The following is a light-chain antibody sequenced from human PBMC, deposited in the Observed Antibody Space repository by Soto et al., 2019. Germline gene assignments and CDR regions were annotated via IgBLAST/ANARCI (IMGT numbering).Light chain of an antibody. Sequence: QSALTQPPSASGSPGQSVTISCTGTSSDVGAYNAVCWYQQHPGKAPKLIISEVTKRPSGVPDRFSGSKSGNTASLTVTGLQAEYEADYYCSSYAGSNNPWVFGGGTKLTVL. CDR1: SSDVGAYNA. CDR3: SSYAGSNNPWV. CDR2: EVT. V-gene: IGLV2-8*01. J-gene: IGLJ3*02.